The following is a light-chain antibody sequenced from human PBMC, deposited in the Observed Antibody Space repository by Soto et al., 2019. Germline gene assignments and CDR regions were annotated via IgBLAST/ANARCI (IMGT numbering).Light chain of an antibody. Sequence: EIVLTQSPGTLSLSPGERATLSCRASQSVSNNYLGWYQQKPGQAPRLLISGASSRDTGIPDRFSGSGSGTDFTLTISTRQPEDFAVYYCQQYGSSPPYTFGQGTKLEIK. CDR1: QSVSNNY. CDR3: QQYGSSPPYT. CDR2: GAS. V-gene: IGKV3-20*01. J-gene: IGKJ2*01.